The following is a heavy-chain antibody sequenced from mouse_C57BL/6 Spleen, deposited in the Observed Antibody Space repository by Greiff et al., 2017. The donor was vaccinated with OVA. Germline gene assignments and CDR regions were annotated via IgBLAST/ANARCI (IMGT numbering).Heavy chain of an antibody. CDR2: ISDGGSYT. J-gene: IGHJ4*01. Sequence: EVKVVESGGGLVKPGGSLKLSCAASGFTFSSYAMSWVRQTPEKRLEWVATISDGGSYTYYPDNVKGRFTISRDNAKNNLYLQMSHLKSEDTAMYYCAREGGNSYYYAMDYWGQGTSVTVSS. D-gene: IGHD2-1*01. V-gene: IGHV5-4*01. CDR1: GFTFSSYA. CDR3: AREGGNSYYYAMDY.